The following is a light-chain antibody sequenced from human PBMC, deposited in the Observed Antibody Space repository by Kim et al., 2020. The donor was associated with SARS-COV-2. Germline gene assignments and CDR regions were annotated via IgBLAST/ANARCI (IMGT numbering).Light chain of an antibody. J-gene: IGLJ2*01. CDR1: SLRDYY. V-gene: IGLV3-19*01. Sequence: LGQTVRITCQGDSLRDYYASWYQQRAGQAPLLVAYGKNNRPSGIPGRFSASNSRNTASLTITGAQAEDEADYYCATRDSSGDRVVFGGGTQLTVL. CDR3: ATRDSSGDRVV. CDR2: GKN.